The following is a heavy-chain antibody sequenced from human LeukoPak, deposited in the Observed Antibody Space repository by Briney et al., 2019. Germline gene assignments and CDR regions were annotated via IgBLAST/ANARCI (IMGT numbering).Heavy chain of an antibody. Sequence: PSETLSLTCTVSGGSISSYYWSWIRQPPGKGLEWIGYIYYSGSTNYNPSLKSRVTISVDTSKNQFSLKLSSVTAADTAVYYCARGHSSGYSHAFDYWGQGTLVTVSS. V-gene: IGHV4-59*01. J-gene: IGHJ4*02. D-gene: IGHD3-22*01. CDR2: IYYSGST. CDR3: ARGHSSGYSHAFDY. CDR1: GGSISSYY.